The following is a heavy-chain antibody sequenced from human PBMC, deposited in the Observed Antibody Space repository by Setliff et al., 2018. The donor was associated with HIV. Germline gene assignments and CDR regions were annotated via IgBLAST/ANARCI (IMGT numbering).Heavy chain of an antibody. V-gene: IGHV3-48*01. J-gene: IGHJ4*02. CDR3: AKDKGQKYADY. Sequence: GGSLRLSCAASGFTFSSYSMNWVRQSPGKGLEWVSYISGSGSGVDYADSVKGRFTVSRDNARSSLYLQLNSLRAEDTAVYYCAKDKGQKYADYWGQGTMVTVSS. CDR1: GFTFSSYS. CDR2: ISGSGSGV. D-gene: IGHD3-10*01.